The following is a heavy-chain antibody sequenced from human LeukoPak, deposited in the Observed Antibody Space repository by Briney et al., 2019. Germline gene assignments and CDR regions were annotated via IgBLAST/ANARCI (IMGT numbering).Heavy chain of an antibody. CDR3: ARDLYAVRGGQFGELGY. J-gene: IGHJ4*02. CDR1: GYTFTGYY. Sequence: ASVKVSCKASGYTFTGYYMHWVRQAPGQGLEWMGWINPNSGGTNYAQKFQGRVTMTRDTSISTAYMELSRLRSDDTAVYYCARDLYAVRGGQFGELGYWGQGTLVTVSS. D-gene: IGHD3-10*01. CDR2: INPNSGGT. V-gene: IGHV1-2*02.